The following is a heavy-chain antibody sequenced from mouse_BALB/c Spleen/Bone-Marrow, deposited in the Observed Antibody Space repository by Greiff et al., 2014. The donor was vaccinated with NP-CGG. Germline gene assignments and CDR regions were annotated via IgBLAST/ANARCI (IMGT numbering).Heavy chain of an antibody. V-gene: IGHV1S56*01. J-gene: IGHJ4*01. CDR3: ARDTMDY. CDR2: IYPRNVNT. CDR1: GYTFTSYY. Sequence: VQGVESGPELVKPGASVRISCKASGYTFTSYYIHWVKQRPGQGLEWIGWIYPRNVNTKYNEKFKGKATLTADKSSSTAYMQLSSLTSEDSAVYFCARDTMDYWGQGTSVTVSS.